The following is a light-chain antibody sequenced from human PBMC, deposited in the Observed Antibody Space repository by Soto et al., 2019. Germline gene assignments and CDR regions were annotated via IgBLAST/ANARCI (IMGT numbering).Light chain of an antibody. CDR1: QSVSSY. CDR3: QPRSNWPLT. CDR2: DAS. J-gene: IGKJ4*01. Sequence: EIVLTQSPATLSLSPGERATLSCRASQSVSSYLAWYQQKPGQGPRLLIYDASNRATGIPARFSGSGSGTDFTPTISILVPEDFAVYFCQPRSNWPLTFGGGTKVDIK. V-gene: IGKV3-11*01.